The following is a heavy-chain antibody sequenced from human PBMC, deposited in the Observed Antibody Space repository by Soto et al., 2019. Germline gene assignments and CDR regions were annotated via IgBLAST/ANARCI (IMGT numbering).Heavy chain of an antibody. J-gene: IGHJ4*02. D-gene: IGHD5-18*01. V-gene: IGHV1-18*01. CDR3: ACGYSYGSIDY. CDR2: ISAYNGNT. CDR1: GYTFTIYG. Sequence: GASVKGSCKASGYTFTIYGISLVRQAPGQGLEWMGWISAYNGNTNYAQKLQGRVTMTTDTSTSTAYMELRSLRSDDTAVYYCACGYSYGSIDYWGQGTLVTVSS.